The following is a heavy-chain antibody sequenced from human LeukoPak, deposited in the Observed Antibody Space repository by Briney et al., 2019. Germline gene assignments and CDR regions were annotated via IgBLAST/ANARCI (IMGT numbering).Heavy chain of an antibody. CDR1: GFTFKTYG. Sequence: SGGSLRLSCAASGFTFKTYGMNWVRQAPGKGLEWVSSINSGSTQTYYADSVKGRFTIARDNAKNSLYLQMNSLRAEDTAVYYCMARGVVTPNWFDPWGQGTLVTVSS. V-gene: IGHV3-21*01. J-gene: IGHJ5*02. D-gene: IGHD4-23*01. CDR3: MARGVVTPNWFDP. CDR2: INSGSTQT.